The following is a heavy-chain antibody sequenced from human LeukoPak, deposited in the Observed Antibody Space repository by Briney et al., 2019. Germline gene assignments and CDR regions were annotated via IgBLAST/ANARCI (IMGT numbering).Heavy chain of an antibody. V-gene: IGHV4-31*03. CDR1: GGSIRSSLYY. J-gene: IGHJ4*02. Sequence: SETLSLTCSVSGGSIRSSLYYWSWIRQHPGKGLEWIGYIYYSGSTYYNPSLKSRVTISVDTSKNQFSLKLSSVTAADTAVYYCARAPIGVRGVRFDYWGQGTLVTVSS. CDR3: ARAPIGVRGVRFDY. D-gene: IGHD3-10*01. CDR2: IYYSGST.